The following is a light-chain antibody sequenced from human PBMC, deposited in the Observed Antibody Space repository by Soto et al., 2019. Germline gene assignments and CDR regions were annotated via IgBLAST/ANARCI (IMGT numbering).Light chain of an antibody. CDR1: SSDIGAYNY. CDR2: DVN. Sequence: QSALTQPASVSGSPGQSITISCTGTSSDIGAYNYVSWYQQHPGKAPKLMIYDVNIRPSGVSNRFSGSKSGNTASLTISGLQAEDEADYYCTSWTTSTTMIFGGVTKVTVL. V-gene: IGLV2-14*03. CDR3: TSWTTSTTMI. J-gene: IGLJ2*01.